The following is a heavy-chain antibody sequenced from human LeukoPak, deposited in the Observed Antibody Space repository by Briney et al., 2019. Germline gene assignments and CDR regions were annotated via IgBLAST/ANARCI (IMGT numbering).Heavy chain of an antibody. V-gene: IGHV1-69*13. D-gene: IGHD4-17*01. Sequence: SVKVSCKASGGTFSSYATSWVRQAPGQGLEWMGGIIPIFGTANYAQKFQGRVTITADESTSTAYMELSSLRSEDTAVYYCARPRDYGDYVHYYYYGMDVWGQGTTVTVSS. J-gene: IGHJ6*02. CDR1: GGTFSSYA. CDR2: IIPIFGTA. CDR3: ARPRDYGDYVHYYYYGMDV.